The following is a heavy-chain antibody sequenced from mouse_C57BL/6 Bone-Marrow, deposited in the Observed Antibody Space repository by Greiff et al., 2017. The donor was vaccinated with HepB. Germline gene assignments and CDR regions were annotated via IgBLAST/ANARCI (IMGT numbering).Heavy chain of an antibody. CDR1: GFSLTSYG. V-gene: IGHV2-2*01. Sequence: VQLQESGPGLVQPSQSLSITCTVSGFSLTSYGVHWVRQSPGKGLEWLGVIWSGGSTDYNAAFISRLSISKDNSKSQVFFKMNSLQADDTAIYYCASSIYYYGSQLALSMDYWGQGTSVTVSS. J-gene: IGHJ4*01. D-gene: IGHD1-1*01. CDR3: ASSIYYYGSQLALSMDY. CDR2: IWSGGST.